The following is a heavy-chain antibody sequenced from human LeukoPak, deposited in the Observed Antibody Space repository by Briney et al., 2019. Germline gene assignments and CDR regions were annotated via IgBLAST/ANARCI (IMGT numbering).Heavy chain of an antibody. V-gene: IGHV4-61*08. CDR1: GGSISSGGYY. J-gene: IGHJ4*02. D-gene: IGHD3-22*01. CDR3: ARAYYDSSGLNFDY. Sequence: SQTLSLTCTVSGGSISSGGYYWSWIRQPPGKGLEWIGYIYYSGSTNYNPSLKSRVTISVDTSKNQFSLKLSSVTAADTAVYYCARAYYDSSGLNFDYRGQGTLATVSS. CDR2: IYYSGST.